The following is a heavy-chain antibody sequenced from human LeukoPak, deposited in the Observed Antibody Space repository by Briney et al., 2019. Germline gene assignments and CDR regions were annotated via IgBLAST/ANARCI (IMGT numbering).Heavy chain of an antibody. V-gene: IGHV3-74*01. CDR3: VSFYETY. CDR1: GNYW. D-gene: IGHD2/OR15-2a*01. Sequence: TGGSLRLSCAASGNYWMHWVRQVPGKGLVWVSHINSDGSWTSYADSVKGRFTISKDNAKNTAYLQMNSLRAEGTAVYYCVSFYETYWGRGTLVTVSS. J-gene: IGHJ4*02. CDR2: INSDGSWT.